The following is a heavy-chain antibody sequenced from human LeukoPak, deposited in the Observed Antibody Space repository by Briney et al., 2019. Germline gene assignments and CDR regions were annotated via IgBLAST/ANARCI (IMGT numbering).Heavy chain of an antibody. CDR3: ARGRPLTIFGVAHNWFDP. Sequence: TSETLSLTCTVSGGSISSYYWSWIRQPPGKGLEWIGYIYYSGSTNYNPSLKSRVTISVDTSKNQFSLKLSSVTAAGTAVYYCARGRPLTIFGVAHNWFDPWGQGTLVTVSS. V-gene: IGHV4-59*12. CDR2: IYYSGST. D-gene: IGHD3-3*01. CDR1: GGSISSYY. J-gene: IGHJ5*02.